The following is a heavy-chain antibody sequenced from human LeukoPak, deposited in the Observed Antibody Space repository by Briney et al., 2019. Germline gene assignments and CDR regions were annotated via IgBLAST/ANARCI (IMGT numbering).Heavy chain of an antibody. J-gene: IGHJ4*02. V-gene: IGHV3-30*02. D-gene: IGHD2-2*01. CDR2: IRYDGSNK. CDR1: GFTFSSYG. Sequence: PGGSLRLSCAASGFTFSSYGMHWVRQAPGKGLEWVAFIRYDGSNKYYADSVKGRFTISRDNSKNTLYLQMNSLRAEDTAVYYCARGEGKRPAANTLLDYWGQGTLVTVSS. CDR3: ARGEGKRPAANTLLDY.